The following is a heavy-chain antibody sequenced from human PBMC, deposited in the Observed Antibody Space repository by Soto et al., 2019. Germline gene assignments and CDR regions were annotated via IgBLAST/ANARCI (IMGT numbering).Heavy chain of an antibody. CDR3: ATQTDTASTRPLDY. CDR2: IYSGGST. V-gene: IGHV3-53*01. Sequence: GGSLRLSCAASGFTVSSSYMSWVRQAPGKGLEWVSVIYSGGSTYYADSVKGRFTISRDNSKNTLYLQMNSLRAEDTAVYYCATQTDTASTRPLDYWGQGTLVTVSS. J-gene: IGHJ4*02. D-gene: IGHD5-18*01. CDR1: GFTVSSSY.